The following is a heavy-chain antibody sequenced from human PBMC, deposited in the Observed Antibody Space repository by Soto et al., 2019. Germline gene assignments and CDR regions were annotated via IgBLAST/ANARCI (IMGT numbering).Heavy chain of an antibody. CDR2: IIPIFGTA. D-gene: IGHD4-17*01. Sequence: AVKVSCKASGGTFSSYAISWVRQAPGQGLEWMGGIIPIFGTANYAQKFQGRVTITADEPTSTAYMELSSLRSEDTAVYYCARGYGGNSDGMDVWGQGTTVTVSS. J-gene: IGHJ6*02. V-gene: IGHV1-69*13. CDR1: GGTFSSYA. CDR3: ARGYGGNSDGMDV.